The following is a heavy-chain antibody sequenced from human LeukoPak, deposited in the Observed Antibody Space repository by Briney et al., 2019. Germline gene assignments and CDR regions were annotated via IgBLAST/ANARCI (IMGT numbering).Heavy chain of an antibody. Sequence: SGPTLVKPTQTLTLTCTFSGFSLTTNGVGVGWIRQPPGKALEGLALISWDDEKRYSPSLRTRLTITKDTSKSQVVLTLTNMDPVDTATYYCAHLYFYNSGGYSRAFDYWGQGTLVTVSS. CDR3: AHLYFYNSGGYSRAFDY. D-gene: IGHD3-22*01. J-gene: IGHJ4*02. CDR2: ISWDDEK. CDR1: GFSLTTNGVG. V-gene: IGHV2-5*02.